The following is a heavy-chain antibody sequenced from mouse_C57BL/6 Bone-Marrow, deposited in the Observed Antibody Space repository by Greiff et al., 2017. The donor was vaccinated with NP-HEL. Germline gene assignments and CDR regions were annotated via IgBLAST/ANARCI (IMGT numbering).Heavy chain of an antibody. CDR1: GFTFSSYG. J-gene: IGHJ4*01. CDR2: ISSGGSYT. CDR3: ARRGYYAMDY. V-gene: IGHV5-6*01. Sequence: VQRVESGGDLVKPGGSLKLSCAASGFTFSSYGMSWVRQTPDKRLEWVATISSGGSYTYYPDSVKGRFTISRDNAKNTLYLQMSSLKSEDTAMYYCARRGYYAMDYWGQGTSVTVSS.